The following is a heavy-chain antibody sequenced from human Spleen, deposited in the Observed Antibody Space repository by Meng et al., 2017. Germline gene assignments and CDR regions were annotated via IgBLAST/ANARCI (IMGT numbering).Heavy chain of an antibody. CDR2: LNNDGTYT. CDR1: GFTFNHHW. J-gene: IGHJ4*02. Sequence: GESLKISCATSGFTFNHHWMHWVRQDPGKGLVWVSGLNNDGTYTAYAGSVKGRFTISRDNSKNTVFLQINSLRVEDTAVYYCARSPIDKYDLSALPLDYWGQGTLVTVSS. CDR3: ARSPIDKYDLSALPLDY. D-gene: IGHD3-16*01. V-gene: IGHV3-74*01.